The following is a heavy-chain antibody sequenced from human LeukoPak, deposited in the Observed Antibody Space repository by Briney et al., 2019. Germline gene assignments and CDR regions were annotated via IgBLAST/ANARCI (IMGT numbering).Heavy chain of an antibody. Sequence: GGSLRLSCAASGFTFSSYSMNWARQAPGKGLEWVSSISSSSSYIYYADSVKGRFTISRDNAKNSLYLQMNSLRAEDTAVYYCARAGPRMATAEFDYWGQGTLVTVSS. CDR3: ARAGPRMATAEFDY. CDR2: ISSSSSYI. V-gene: IGHV3-21*01. D-gene: IGHD5-24*01. J-gene: IGHJ4*02. CDR1: GFTFSSYS.